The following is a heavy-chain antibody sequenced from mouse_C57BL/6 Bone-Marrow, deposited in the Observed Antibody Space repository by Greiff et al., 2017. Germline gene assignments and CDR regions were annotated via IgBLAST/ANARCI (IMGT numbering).Heavy chain of an antibody. CDR1: GYTFTSYW. CDR2: IDPSDSYT. J-gene: IGHJ3*01. Sequence: QVQLQQPGAELVKPGASVKLSCKASGYTFTSYWMQWVKQRPGQGLEWIGEIDPSDSYTNYNQKIKGKATLTVDTSSSTAYMQLSSLTSEDSAVYYCARPEYYGFAYWGQGTLVTVSA. D-gene: IGHD1-1*01. V-gene: IGHV1-50*01. CDR3: ARPEYYGFAY.